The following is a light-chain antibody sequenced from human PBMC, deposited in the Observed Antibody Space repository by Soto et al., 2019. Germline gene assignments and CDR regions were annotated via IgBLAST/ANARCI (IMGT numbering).Light chain of an antibody. Sequence: IQMTQSPSSLSASVGDRVSITCRASQGVSAYLLWYQQTQGKAPKLLIYAASNLQSGVPARFSGSGSGTDFTLTISSLQPEDFATYYCLQKYFYPFTFGPGTKVDIK. CDR1: QGVSAY. J-gene: IGKJ3*01. CDR3: LQKYFYPFT. CDR2: AAS. V-gene: IGKV1-6*01.